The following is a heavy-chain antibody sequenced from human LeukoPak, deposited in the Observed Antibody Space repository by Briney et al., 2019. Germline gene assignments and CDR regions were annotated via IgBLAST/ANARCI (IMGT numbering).Heavy chain of an antibody. J-gene: IGHJ6*02. D-gene: IGHD5-18*01. CDR3: AKDLAAMVTPLFYGMYV. CDR1: GLTFEDYA. V-gene: IGHV3-43*02. CDR2: NSGDGRST. Sequence: RGTLRLSCALSGLTFEDYATHCGRQAPRKGLEWVSLNSGDGRSTYYADSVKGRFTISRDNSKNSLYLQMNSLRTEDTALYYCAKDLAAMVTPLFYGMYVWGQGTTVTVSS.